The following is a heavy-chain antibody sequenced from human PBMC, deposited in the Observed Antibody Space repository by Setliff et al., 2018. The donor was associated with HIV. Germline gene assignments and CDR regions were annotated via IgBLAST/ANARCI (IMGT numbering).Heavy chain of an antibody. J-gene: IGHJ3*02. CDR1: GGSFSGSY. Sequence: SETLSLTCGVFGGSFSGSYWSWIRQPPGKGLEWVEEINHSGSTNYNPSLKSRVILSVDMSKNHFSLKLSSVTAADTAGYYCARGLLWPSGTFDIWGQGTMVTVSS. CDR2: INHSGST. CDR3: ARGLLWPSGTFDI. D-gene: IGHD3-10*01. V-gene: IGHV4-34*01.